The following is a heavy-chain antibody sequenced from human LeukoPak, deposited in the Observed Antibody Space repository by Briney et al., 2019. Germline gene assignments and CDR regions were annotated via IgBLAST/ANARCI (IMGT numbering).Heavy chain of an antibody. Sequence: GGSLRLSCAGSGFTFSDFWMTWVRQTPGKGLEWVANIKEDGTEKNLVDSVKGRFTISRDNTKNLLFLEMNNLRGDDTAIYYCVRESRPGGAMGLYHNLDYWGQGTLVAVSS. CDR3: VRESRPGGAMGLYHNLDY. V-gene: IGHV3-7*01. D-gene: IGHD1-1*01. CDR1: GFTFSDFW. CDR2: IKEDGTEK. J-gene: IGHJ4*02.